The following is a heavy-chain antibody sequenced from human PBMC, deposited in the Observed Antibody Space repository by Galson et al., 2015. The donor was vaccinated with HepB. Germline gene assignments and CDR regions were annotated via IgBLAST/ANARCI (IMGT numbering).Heavy chain of an antibody. CDR1: GFIFSSYG. J-gene: IGHJ1*01. Sequence: SLRLSCAAPGFIFSSYGMHWVRQAPGKGLEWVACISYDGSKKYYADSVTGRFTISRDNSRDTLYVQMNSLRAEDTAVYYCAKGPDVEIYLVGEYFPHWGQGTLVTVSS. D-gene: IGHD6-6*01. CDR2: ISYDGSKK. V-gene: IGHV3-30*18. CDR3: AKGPDVEIYLVGEYFPH.